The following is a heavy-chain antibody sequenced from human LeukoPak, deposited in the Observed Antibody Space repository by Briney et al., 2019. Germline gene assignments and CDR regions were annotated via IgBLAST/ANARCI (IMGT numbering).Heavy chain of an antibody. CDR1: GYTFTGYY. D-gene: IGHD2-2*01. V-gene: IGHV1-2*02. Sequence: GASVKVSCKASGYTFTGYYMHWVRQAPGQGLEWMGWINPNSGGTNYSQKFQGRVTITRDTSASTAYMELSSLRSEDTAVYYCARDLPGDIVVVPAAVSFYYWGQGTLVTVSS. J-gene: IGHJ4*02. CDR2: INPNSGGT. CDR3: ARDLPGDIVVVPAAVSFYY.